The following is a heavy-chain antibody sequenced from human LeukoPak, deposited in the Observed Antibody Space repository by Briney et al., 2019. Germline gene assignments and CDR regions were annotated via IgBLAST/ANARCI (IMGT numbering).Heavy chain of an antibody. D-gene: IGHD5-18*01. J-gene: IGHJ4*02. CDR3: ARDRSPAPGRSYGRGHFDY. V-gene: IGHV1-2*02. CDR1: GYTFTAYY. CDR2: INPNSGGT. Sequence: GASVKVSCKASGYTFTAYYMHWVRQAPGQGLEWMGWINPNSGGTNYAQKFQGRVTMTRATSISTAYMDLNSLLSDDTAVYYCARDRSPAPGRSYGRGHFDYWDQGTLVTVSS.